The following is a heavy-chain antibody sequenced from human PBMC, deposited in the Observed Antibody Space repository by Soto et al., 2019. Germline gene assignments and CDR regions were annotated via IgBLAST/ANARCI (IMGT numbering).Heavy chain of an antibody. CDR2: INHSGST. D-gene: IGHD4-17*01. CDR3: ARADYYGDYGNY. CDR1: GGSFSGYY. V-gene: IGHV4-34*01. J-gene: IGHJ4*02. Sequence: SETLSLTCAVYGGSFSGYYWSWIRQPPGKGLEWIGEINHSGSTNYNPSLKSRATISVDTSKNQFSLKLSSVTAADTAVYYCARADYYGDYGNYWGQGTLVTVSS.